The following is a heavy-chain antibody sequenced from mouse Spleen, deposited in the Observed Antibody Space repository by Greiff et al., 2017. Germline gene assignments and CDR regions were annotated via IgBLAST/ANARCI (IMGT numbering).Heavy chain of an antibody. Sequence: EVQLQESGPGMVKPSQSLSLTCTVTGYSITSGYDWHWIRHFPGNKLEWMGYISYSGSTNYNPSLKSRISITHDTSKNHFFLKLNSVTTEDTATYYCAKGLIYDGYYWAMDYWGQGTSVTVSS. CDR2: ISYSGST. J-gene: IGHJ4*01. CDR3: AKGLIYDGYYWAMDY. CDR1: GYSITSGYD. V-gene: IGHV3-1*01. D-gene: IGHD2-3*01.